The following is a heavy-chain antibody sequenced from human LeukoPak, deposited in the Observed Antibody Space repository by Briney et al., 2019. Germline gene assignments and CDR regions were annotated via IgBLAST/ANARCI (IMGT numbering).Heavy chain of an antibody. CDR1: DDSISSYY. CDR3: ARAIKDYSFWSGNPYLAY. Sequence: PSETLSLTCTVSDDSISSYYWSWIRQPPGKGLEWIGYIYYSGSTNYNPSLKSRVTISVDTPKNQLSLKLRSVTAADTAVYYCARAIKDYSFWSGNPYLAYWGQGTLVTVSS. D-gene: IGHD3-3*01. V-gene: IGHV4-59*01. CDR2: IYYSGST. J-gene: IGHJ4*02.